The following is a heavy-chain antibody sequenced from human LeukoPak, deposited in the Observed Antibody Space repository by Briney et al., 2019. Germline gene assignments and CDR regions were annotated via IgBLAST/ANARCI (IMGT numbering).Heavy chain of an antibody. CDR2: ISSGGSTI. CDR1: GFTFSDYS. J-gene: IGHJ4*02. Sequence: GGSLRLSCAASGFTFSDYSMNWVRQAPGKGLKWVSYISSGGSTIYYADSVKGRFTISRDNAKNSLYLQTNSLRAEDTAVYYCARENDFWNGYYYFDYWGQGTLVTVSS. V-gene: IGHV3-48*04. CDR3: ARENDFWNGYYYFDY. D-gene: IGHD3-3*01.